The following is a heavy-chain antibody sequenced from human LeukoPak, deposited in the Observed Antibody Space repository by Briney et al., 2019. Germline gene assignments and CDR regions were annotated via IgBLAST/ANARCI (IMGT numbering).Heavy chain of an antibody. CDR1: GGSISSYY. V-gene: IGHV4-59*08. Sequence: SETLSLTCTVSGGSISSYYWSWIRQPPGKGLEWIGYIYYSGSTYYNPSLKSRVTISVDTSKNQFSLKLSSVTAADTAVYYCARVCSTSCYSGNAYYFDYWGQGTLVTVSS. J-gene: IGHJ4*02. CDR2: IYYSGST. D-gene: IGHD2-2*01. CDR3: ARVCSTSCYSGNAYYFDY.